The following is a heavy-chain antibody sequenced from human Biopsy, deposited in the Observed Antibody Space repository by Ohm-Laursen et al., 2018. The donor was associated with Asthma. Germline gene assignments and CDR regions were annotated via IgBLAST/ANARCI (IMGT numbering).Heavy chain of an antibody. D-gene: IGHD3-22*01. J-gene: IGHJ4*02. V-gene: IGHV1-69*04. CDR2: ILTKFDIT. Sequence: ASVKVSCKSSGGSFSNFAFSRVRQAPGHGLEWMGTILTKFDITSYAEKFQGRVTITADKSTSTTYMELSRLRSEDTAVYYCARSYDTDSYPVLVLDHWGQGTLVTVSS. CDR3: ARSYDTDSYPVLVLDH. CDR1: GGSFSNFA.